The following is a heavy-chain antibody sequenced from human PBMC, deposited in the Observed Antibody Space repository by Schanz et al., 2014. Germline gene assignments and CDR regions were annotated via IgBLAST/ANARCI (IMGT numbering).Heavy chain of an antibody. J-gene: IGHJ4*02. V-gene: IGHV3-33*01. D-gene: IGHD1-1*01. CDR1: GFSLNTYG. CDR3: ARAHGNNWYGKGLDY. CDR2: IWNNGVTK. Sequence: QAQLMESGGGVVQPGTSLILSCSVSGFSLNTYGIHWFRQPAGKGLEWVAVIWNNGVTKYYADSVRGRFTISRDNAKNSMYLHMKSLRGEDTAVYFCARAHGNNWYGKGLDYWGQGTQVTVSS.